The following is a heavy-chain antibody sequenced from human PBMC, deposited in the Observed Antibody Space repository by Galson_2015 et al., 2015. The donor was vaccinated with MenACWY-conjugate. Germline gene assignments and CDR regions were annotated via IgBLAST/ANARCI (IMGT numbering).Heavy chain of an antibody. CDR1: GFTFSSYD. Sequence: SLRLSCAASGFTFSSYDMNWVRQAPGKGLEWVSTITGGGGTTYYADSVKGRFSTSRDNSKNTLDVQMNSLRVEDTAVYYCAKGVRSGHTYGAFEIWGQGTMVTVSS. D-gene: IGHD3-3*01. CDR2: ITGGGGTT. J-gene: IGHJ3*02. V-gene: IGHV3-23*01. CDR3: AKGVRSGHTYGAFEI.